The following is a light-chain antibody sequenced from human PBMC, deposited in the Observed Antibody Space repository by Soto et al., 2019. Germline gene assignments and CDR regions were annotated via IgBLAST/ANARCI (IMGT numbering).Light chain of an antibody. Sequence: MMMTQSPATLSVSPGERVTLSCRTSHSVNSHVAWYQQKPGQAPRLLLYGASTRATGIPVRFSGSGFGTEFTLTISSLQSEDFAVYFCHQYENWPKTFGQGTKVDIK. CDR3: HQYENWPKT. J-gene: IGKJ1*01. CDR1: HSVNSH. V-gene: IGKV3-15*01. CDR2: GAS.